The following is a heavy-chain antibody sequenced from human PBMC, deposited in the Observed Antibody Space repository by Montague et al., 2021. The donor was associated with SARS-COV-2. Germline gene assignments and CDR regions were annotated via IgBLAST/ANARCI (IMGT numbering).Heavy chain of an antibody. D-gene: IGHD3-10*01. J-gene: IGHJ6*04. CDR2: ISYDGSNK. CDR1: GFTFSSYA. V-gene: IGHV3-30-3*01. CDR3: ARDREITMVRGAPLYGMDV. Sequence: SLRLSCAASGFTFSSYAMHWVRQAPGKGLEWVAVISYDGSNKYYADSVKGRFTISRDNSKNTLYLQMNSLRAEDTAVYYCARDREITMVRGAPLYGMDVWGKGPTATVPS.